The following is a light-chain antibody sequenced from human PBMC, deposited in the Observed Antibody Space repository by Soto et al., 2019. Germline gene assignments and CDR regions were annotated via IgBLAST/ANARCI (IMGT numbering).Light chain of an antibody. CDR3: QQRSNWPLT. Sequence: EIVMTQYPDTLSVSQGERATLSCRASQSLSGNLAWYQQKPGQAPRLLIYGTSNRATGIPARFSGGGSGTDFTLTISSLEPEDFAVYYCQQRSNWPLTLGGGTKVDIK. J-gene: IGKJ4*01. CDR1: QSLSGN. CDR2: GTS. V-gene: IGKV3-11*01.